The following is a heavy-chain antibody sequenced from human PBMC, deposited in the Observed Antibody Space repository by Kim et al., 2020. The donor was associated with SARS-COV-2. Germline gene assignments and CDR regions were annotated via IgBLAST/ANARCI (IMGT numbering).Heavy chain of an antibody. J-gene: IGHJ4*02. D-gene: IGHD3-3*01. CDR2: ISSSGSTI. CDR3: ARDREYYDFWSGYFVD. V-gene: IGHV3-48*03. CDR1: GFTFSSYE. Sequence: GGSLRLSCAASGFTFSSYEMNWVRQAPGKGLEWVSYISSSGSTIYYADSVKGRFTISRDNAKNSLYLQMNSLRAEDTAVYYCARDREYYDFWSGYFVDWGQGTLVTVSS.